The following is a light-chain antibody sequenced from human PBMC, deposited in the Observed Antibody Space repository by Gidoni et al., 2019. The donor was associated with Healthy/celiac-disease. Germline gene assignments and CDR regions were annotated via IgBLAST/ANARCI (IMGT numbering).Light chain of an antibody. CDR3: QQYYSTPQT. J-gene: IGKJ2*01. CDR1: QSVLYSSNNKNY. Sequence: DIVMNQSPDSLAVSLGERAIINCKSSQSVLYSSNNKNYLAWYQQKPGQPPKLLIYWASTRESGVPDRFSGSGSGTDFTLTISSLQAEDVAVYYCQQYYSTPQTFGQGTKLEIK. V-gene: IGKV4-1*01. CDR2: WAS.